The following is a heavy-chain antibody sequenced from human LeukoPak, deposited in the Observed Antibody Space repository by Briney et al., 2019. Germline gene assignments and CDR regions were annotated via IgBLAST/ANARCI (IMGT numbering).Heavy chain of an antibody. V-gene: IGHV3-30*18. CDR1: GFNLTTYG. J-gene: IGHJ3*02. CDR2: ISNDGSNT. D-gene: IGHD3-3*01. Sequence: GGSLRLSCAASGFNLTTYGTHWVRQAPGRGLEWVAVISNDGSNTYYGDSVKGRFTISRDASKNMLYLQMNSLKVEDTALYYCAKMSIDYDFWSAFDIWGQGATVTVSS. CDR3: AKMSIDYDFWSAFDI.